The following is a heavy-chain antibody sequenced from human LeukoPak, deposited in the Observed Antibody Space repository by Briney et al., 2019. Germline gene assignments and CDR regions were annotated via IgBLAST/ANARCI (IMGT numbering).Heavy chain of an antibody. V-gene: IGHV3-48*02. D-gene: IGHD4/OR15-4a*01. J-gene: IGHJ4*02. CDR2: ISGSSSTI. Sequence: PGGSLRLSCAVSGITFSNYAMNWVRQAPGKGLECVSYISGSSSTIYYADSVKGRFTISRDNAQNSLYLQMNGLRDEDTAVYYRARGRVHDYWGQGTLVTVST. CDR1: GITFSNYA. CDR3: ARGRVHDY.